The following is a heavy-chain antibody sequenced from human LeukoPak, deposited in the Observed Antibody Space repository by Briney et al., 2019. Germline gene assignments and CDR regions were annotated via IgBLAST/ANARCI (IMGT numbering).Heavy chain of an antibody. V-gene: IGHV1-2*02. CDR3: ARVNFLYCGSSACLFDY. CDR2: INPNDGDT. CDR1: GYTFTHYY. D-gene: IGHD2-2*01. Sequence: ASVKVSCKASGYTFTHYYMHWVRQAPGQGFEWMGWINPNDGDTNYAQKFPGSVTMTRDTSTSTAHMEVSRLRYDDTAVYYCARVNFLYCGSSACLFDYWGQGTLVTVSS. J-gene: IGHJ4*02.